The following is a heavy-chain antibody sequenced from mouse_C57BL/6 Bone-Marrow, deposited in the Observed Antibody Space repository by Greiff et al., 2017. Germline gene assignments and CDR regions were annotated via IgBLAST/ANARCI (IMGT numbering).Heavy chain of an antibody. CDR2: IDPENGDT. V-gene: IGHV14-4*01. CDR3: TTGGGYDDY. CDR1: GFNIKDDY. Sequence: EVKLMESGAELVRPGASVKLSCTASGFNIKDDYMHWVKQRPEQGLEWIGWIDPENGDTEYASKFQGKATITADTSSNTAYLQLSSLTSEDTAVYYCTTGGGYDDYWGQGSTLTVSS. J-gene: IGHJ2*01. D-gene: IGHD2-2*01.